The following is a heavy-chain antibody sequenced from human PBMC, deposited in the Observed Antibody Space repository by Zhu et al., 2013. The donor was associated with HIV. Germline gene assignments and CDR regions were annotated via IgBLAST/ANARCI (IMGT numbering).Heavy chain of an antibody. D-gene: IGHD3-10*01. CDR2: IIPIFGTA. J-gene: IGHJ6*02. Sequence: QVQLVQSGAEVKKPGSSVKVSCKASGGTFSSYAISWVRQAPGQGLEWMGGIIPIFGTANYAQKFQGRVTITADESTSTAYMELSSLRSEDTAVYYCAREGSWDYGSGPHGGMDVWGQGTTVTVSS. V-gene: IGHV1-69*01. CDR1: GGTFSSYA. CDR3: AREGSWDYGSGPHGGMDV.